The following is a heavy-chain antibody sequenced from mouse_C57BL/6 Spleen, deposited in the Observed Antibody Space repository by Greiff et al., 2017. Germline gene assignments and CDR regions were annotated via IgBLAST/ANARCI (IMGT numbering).Heavy chain of an antibody. CDR1: GFSLTSYA. D-gene: IGHD1-1*01. CDR2: IWTGGGT. Sequence: QVQLQQSGPGLVAPSQSLSITCTVSGFSLTSYAISWVRQPPGKGLEWLGVIWTGGGTTYNSALKSRLSISKDNSKSQVFLKMNSLQTDDTARYYCASHYYGSSYWYFDVWGTGTTVTVSS. CDR3: ASHYYGSSYWYFDV. J-gene: IGHJ1*03. V-gene: IGHV2-9-1*01.